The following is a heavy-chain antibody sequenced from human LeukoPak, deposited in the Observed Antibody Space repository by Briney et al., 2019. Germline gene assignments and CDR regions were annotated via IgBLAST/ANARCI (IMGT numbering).Heavy chain of an antibody. V-gene: IGHV4-4*02. CDR1: GGSISSSYW. CDR3: ARDYCTSTTCPNWFDP. Sequence: SETLSLTCAVSGGSISSSYWWSWIRQPPGKGLEWIGEIYHSGSTNYNLSLKSRVTISGDNSKNQFSLKLNSVTAADTAVYYCARDYCTSTTCPNWFDPWGQGTLVTVSS. J-gene: IGHJ5*02. CDR2: IYHSGST. D-gene: IGHD2-2*01.